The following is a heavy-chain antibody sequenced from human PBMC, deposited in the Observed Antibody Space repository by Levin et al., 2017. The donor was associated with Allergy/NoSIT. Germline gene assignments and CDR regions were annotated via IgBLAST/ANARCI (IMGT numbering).Heavy chain of an antibody. CDR2: IIPIFGTA. Sequence: ASVKVSCKASGGTFSSYAISWVRQAPGQGLEWMGGIIPIFGTANYAQKFQGRVTITADESTSTAYMELSSLRSEDTAVYYCATNWSNYYYDGMDVWGQGTTVTVSS. D-gene: IGHD1-1*01. V-gene: IGHV1-69*13. CDR1: GGTFSSYA. CDR3: ATNWSNYYYDGMDV. J-gene: IGHJ6*02.